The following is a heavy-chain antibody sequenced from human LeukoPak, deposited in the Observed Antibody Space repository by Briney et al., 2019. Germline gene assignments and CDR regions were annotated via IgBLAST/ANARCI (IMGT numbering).Heavy chain of an antibody. CDR1: GFSVSDFF. CDR3: TRDPDG. J-gene: IGHJ4*02. Sequence: GGSLRLSCAASGFSVSDFFMSWVRLAPGKGLEWVSVIYSGGDTFHAESVKGRFTLSRDNSKNILYLQMNSLRAEDTAVYYCTRDPDGWGQGTPVTVSS. V-gene: IGHV3-66*01. CDR2: IYSGGDT.